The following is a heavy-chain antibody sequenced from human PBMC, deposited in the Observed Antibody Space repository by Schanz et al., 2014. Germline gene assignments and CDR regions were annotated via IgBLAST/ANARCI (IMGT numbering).Heavy chain of an antibody. CDR1: GYTFNNHG. CDR3: AKVDRTRYYAMDV. Sequence: QVQLVQSGGEVKKPGASATVSCKASGYTFNNHGISWVRQAPGQGLEWMGWISAYNGHTTYAQKFQGRVTMTRDTSTSTVYMELSSLRSEDTAVYYCAKVDRTRYYAMDVWGQGTTVTVSS. J-gene: IGHJ6*02. V-gene: IGHV1-18*01. CDR2: ISAYNGHT. D-gene: IGHD3-9*01.